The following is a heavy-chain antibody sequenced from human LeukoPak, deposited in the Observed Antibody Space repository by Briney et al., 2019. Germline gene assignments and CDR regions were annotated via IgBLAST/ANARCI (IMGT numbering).Heavy chain of an antibody. V-gene: IGHV3-7*03. CDR1: GFTFSSYW. CDR3: ARDGFLGVDTAMVINGHFDY. Sequence: GGSLRLSCAASGFTFSSYWMSWVLQAPGKGLEWVANIKQDGSEKYYVDSVKGRFTISRDNAKNSLYLQMNSLRAEDTAVYYCARDGFLGVDTAMVINGHFDYWGQGTLVTVSS. D-gene: IGHD5-18*01. J-gene: IGHJ4*02. CDR2: IKQDGSEK.